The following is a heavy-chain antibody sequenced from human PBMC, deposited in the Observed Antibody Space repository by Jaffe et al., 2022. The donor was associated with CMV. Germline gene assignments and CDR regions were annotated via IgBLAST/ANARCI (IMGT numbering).Heavy chain of an antibody. J-gene: IGHJ4*02. D-gene: IGHD3-22*01. CDR1: GFTVSSNY. Sequence: EVQLVETGGGLIQPGGSLRLSCAASGFTVSSNYMSWVRQAPGKGLEWVSVIYSGGSTYYADSVKGRFTISRDNSKNTLYLQMNSLRAEDTAVYYCARYPTPHYYDSSGPPNWGQGTLVTVSS. CDR3: ARYPTPHYYDSSGPPN. V-gene: IGHV3-53*02. CDR2: IYSGGST.